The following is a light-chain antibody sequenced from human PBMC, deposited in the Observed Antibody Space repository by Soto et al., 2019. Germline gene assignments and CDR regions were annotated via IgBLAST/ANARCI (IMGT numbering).Light chain of an antibody. CDR2: KAS. CDR1: QSISSW. Sequence: DIQMTQSPSTLSASVGDRVTITCRARQSISSWLAWYQQKSGKAPKLLIYKASNLEGGVPSRFRVSESGTEFTLTISSLQPDDFATYDCQQYNNYSRTFGQGTKVEIK. CDR3: QQYNNYSRT. J-gene: IGKJ1*01. V-gene: IGKV1-5*03.